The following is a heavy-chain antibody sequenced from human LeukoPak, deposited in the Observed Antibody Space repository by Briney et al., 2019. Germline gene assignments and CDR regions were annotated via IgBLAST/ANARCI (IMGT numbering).Heavy chain of an antibody. Sequence: ASVKVPCKASGYTFTSYGISWVRQAPGQGLEWMGWISAYNGNTNYAQKLQGRVTMTTDTSTSTAYMELRSLRSDDTAVYYCARWGAAALYYYMDVWGKGTTVTVSS. CDR3: ARWGAAALYYYMDV. D-gene: IGHD6-13*01. CDR1: GYTFTSYG. J-gene: IGHJ6*03. V-gene: IGHV1-18*01. CDR2: ISAYNGNT.